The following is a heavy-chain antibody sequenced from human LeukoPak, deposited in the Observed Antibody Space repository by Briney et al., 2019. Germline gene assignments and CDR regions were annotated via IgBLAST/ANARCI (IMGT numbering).Heavy chain of an antibody. J-gene: IGHJ4*02. CDR3: ARVAVVTATPFDY. CDR1: GGSISSGGYY. D-gene: IGHD2-21*02. V-gene: IGHV4-31*03. CDR2: IYYSGST. Sequence: TPSETLSLTCTVSGGSISSGGYYWSWIRQHPGKGLEWLGYIYYSGSTYYNPSLKSRVTISVDTSKNQFSLKLSSVTAADTAVYYCARVAVVTATPFDYWGQGTLVTVSS.